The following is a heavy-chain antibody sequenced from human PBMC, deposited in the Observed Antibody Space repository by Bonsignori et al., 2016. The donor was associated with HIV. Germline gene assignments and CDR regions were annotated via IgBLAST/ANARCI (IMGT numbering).Heavy chain of an antibody. CDR1: GFTFSSYW. Sequence: GESLKISCAASGFTFSSYWMHWVRQVSGKGLVWVSRINNDGNGTTYADSVKGRFTISRDNAKSTLYLQMNSLRAEDTAVYYCARGTVWWSEARDWFAPWGQGTLVTVSS. D-gene: IGHD2-15*01. V-gene: IGHV3-74*01. CDR3: ARGTVWWSEARDWFAP. J-gene: IGHJ5*02. CDR2: INNDGNGT.